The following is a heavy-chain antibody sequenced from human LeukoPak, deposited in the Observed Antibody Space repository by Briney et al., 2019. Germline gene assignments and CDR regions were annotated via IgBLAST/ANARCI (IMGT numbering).Heavy chain of an antibody. CDR2: IYSGGST. V-gene: IGHV3-66*01. J-gene: IGHJ6*02. CDR3: ARDGQQLPRDYYYYGMDV. Sequence: GGSLRLSCAASGFTVSSNYMSLVRQAPGKGLEWVSVIYSGGSTYYADSVKGRFTISRDNSKNTLYLQMNSLRAEDTAVYYCARDGQQLPRDYYYYGMDVWGQGTTVTVSS. CDR1: GFTVSSNY. D-gene: IGHD6-13*01.